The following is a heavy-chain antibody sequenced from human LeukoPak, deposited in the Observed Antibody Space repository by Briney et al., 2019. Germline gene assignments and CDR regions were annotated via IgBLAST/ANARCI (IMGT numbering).Heavy chain of an antibody. J-gene: IGHJ4*02. V-gene: IGHV1-2*02. D-gene: IGHD3-22*01. CDR2: INPNSGGT. Sequence: ASVKVSCKASGYTFTGYYMHWVRQAPGQGLEWMGWINPNSGGTNYAQKFQGRVTMTRDTSISTAYMELSRLRSDDTAVYYCARVGSGYEVRFDYWGQGTLVTVSS. CDR3: ARVGSGYEVRFDY. CDR1: GYTFTGYY.